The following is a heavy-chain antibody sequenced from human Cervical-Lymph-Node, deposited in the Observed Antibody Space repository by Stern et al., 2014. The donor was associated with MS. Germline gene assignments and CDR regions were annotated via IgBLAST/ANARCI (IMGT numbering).Heavy chain of an antibody. V-gene: IGHV4-30-4*01. CDR3: VRVRDHSDYFWFDP. CDR1: GGSLTSGDYY. CDR2: IYYTGST. J-gene: IGHJ5*02. D-gene: IGHD4-11*01. Sequence: VQLQESGPGLVKPSQTLSLTCTVSGGSLTSGDYYWTWVRQPPGKGLEWIGYIYYTGSTNYNPSLKSRITISRDPSKNQFSLKLSSVTAADTAVYYCVRVRDHSDYFWFDPWGQGTLVTVSS.